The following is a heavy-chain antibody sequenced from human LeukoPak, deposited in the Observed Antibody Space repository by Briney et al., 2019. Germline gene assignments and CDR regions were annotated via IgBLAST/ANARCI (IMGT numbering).Heavy chain of an antibody. Sequence: ASVKVSCKVSGYTLTELSMHWVRQAPGKGLEWMGGFDPEDGETIYAQKFQGRVTMTEDTSTDTAYMELSSLRSEDTAVYYCATGVYSYGSPLNYYCDMDVWGKGTTVTVSS. CDR3: ATGVYSYGSPLNYYCDMDV. CDR1: GYTLTELS. D-gene: IGHD5-18*01. CDR2: FDPEDGET. V-gene: IGHV1-24*01. J-gene: IGHJ6*03.